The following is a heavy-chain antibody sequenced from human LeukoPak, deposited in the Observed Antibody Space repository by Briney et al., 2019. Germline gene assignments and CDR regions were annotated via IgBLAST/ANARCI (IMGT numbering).Heavy chain of an antibody. CDR2: IYTSGST. Sequence: SETLSLTCTVSGGPISSYYWSWIRQPAGKGLEWIGRIYTSGSTNYNPSLKSRVTMSVDTSKNQFSLKLSSVTAADTAVYYCARDYGSGSYYRRLFAFDIWGQGTMVTVSS. V-gene: IGHV4-4*07. CDR1: GGPISSYY. J-gene: IGHJ3*02. CDR3: ARDYGSGSYYRRLFAFDI. D-gene: IGHD3-10*01.